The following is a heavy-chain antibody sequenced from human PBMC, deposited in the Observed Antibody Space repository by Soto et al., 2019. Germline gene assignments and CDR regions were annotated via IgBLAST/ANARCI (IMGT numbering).Heavy chain of an antibody. CDR1: GFTFSSYW. CDR2: IKQDGSEK. Sequence: GGSLRLSCAASGFTFSSYWMSWVRQAPGKGLEWVANIKQDGSEKYYVDSVKGRFTISRDNAKNSLYLQMNSLRAEDTAVYYCARGRAYCGGDCYSGNYYYGMDVWGQGTMVTVSS. V-gene: IGHV3-7*01. CDR3: ARGRAYCGGDCYSGNYYYGMDV. J-gene: IGHJ6*02. D-gene: IGHD2-21*02.